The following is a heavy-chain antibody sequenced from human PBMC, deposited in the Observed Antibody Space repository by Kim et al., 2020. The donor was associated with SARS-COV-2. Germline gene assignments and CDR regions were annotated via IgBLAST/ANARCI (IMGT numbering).Heavy chain of an antibody. D-gene: IGHD6-6*01. J-gene: IGHJ4*02. CDR3: AKGRYSSSSGVDY. V-gene: IGHV3-9*01. Sequence: ADTMNRRFTITRNNAQNSLYLQMNSLRAEDTALYYCAKGRYSSSSGVDYWGQGTLVTVSS.